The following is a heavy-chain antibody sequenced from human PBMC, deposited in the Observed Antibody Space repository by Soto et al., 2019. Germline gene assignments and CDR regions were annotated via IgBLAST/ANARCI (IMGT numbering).Heavy chain of an antibody. J-gene: IGHJ6*02. V-gene: IGHV1-46*01. CDR3: ARDLAVAGTGYYYYGMDV. Sequence: ASVKVSCKASGYTFTSYYMHWVRQAPGQGLEWMGIINPSGGSTSYAQKFQGRVTMTRDTSTSTVYMELSSLGSEDTAVYYCARDLAVAGTGYYYYGMDVWGQGTTVTVSS. CDR1: GYTFTSYY. CDR2: INPSGGST. D-gene: IGHD6-19*01.